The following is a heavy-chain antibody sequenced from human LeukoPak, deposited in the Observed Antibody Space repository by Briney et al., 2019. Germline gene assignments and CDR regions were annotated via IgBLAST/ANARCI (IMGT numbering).Heavy chain of an antibody. CDR3: ARRVARFGDYADFDL. Sequence: GESLKISCKGSRFSFASYWIGWVRQMPGKVLEWMGIIYTGDSETKYSPSFQGQVTISVDKSIDTTFLEWSSLRASDTAIYYCARRVARFGDYADFDLWGQGTLVTVSS. CDR2: IYTGDSET. J-gene: IGHJ4*02. CDR1: RFSFASYW. V-gene: IGHV5-51*01. D-gene: IGHD4-17*01.